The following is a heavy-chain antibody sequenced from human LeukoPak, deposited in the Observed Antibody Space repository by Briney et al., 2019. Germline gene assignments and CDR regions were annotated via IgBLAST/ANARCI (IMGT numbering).Heavy chain of an antibody. Sequence: GGTLRLSCAASGFTFSGYGMSWVRQAPGKGLEWVSAISGSGGSTYYADSVKGRFTISRDNSKNTLYLQMNSLRAEDTAVYYCAKTGNYYGSGSTDYWGQGTLVTVSS. V-gene: IGHV3-23*01. J-gene: IGHJ4*02. CDR1: GFTFSGYG. CDR3: AKTGNYYGSGSTDY. D-gene: IGHD3-10*01. CDR2: ISGSGGST.